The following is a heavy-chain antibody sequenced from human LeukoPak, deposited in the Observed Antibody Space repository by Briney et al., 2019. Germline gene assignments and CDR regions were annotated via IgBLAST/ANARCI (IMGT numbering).Heavy chain of an antibody. Sequence: GRSLRLSCAASGFTFDDYPMHWVRQAPGKGLEWVSGISWNSGSIGYADSVKGRFTISRDNAKNSLYLQMNSLRAEDTALYYCAKDRLQWELYAFDIWGQGTMVTVSS. J-gene: IGHJ3*02. CDR3: AKDRLQWELYAFDI. V-gene: IGHV3-9*01. D-gene: IGHD1-26*01. CDR2: ISWNSGSI. CDR1: GFTFDDYP.